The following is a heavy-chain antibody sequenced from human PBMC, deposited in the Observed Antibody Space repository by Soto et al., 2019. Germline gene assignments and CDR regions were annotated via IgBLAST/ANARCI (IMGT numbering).Heavy chain of an antibody. V-gene: IGHV3-30-3*01. CDR2: ISYDGSDK. CDR3: GGDSSGYYYPDVFDI. D-gene: IGHD3-22*01. J-gene: IGHJ3*02. Sequence: GGSLRLSCAASGFTFSSYAMHWVRQAPGKGLEWVALISYDGSDKDYADSVKGRFTISRDNSRNTLFLQMNSLRAEDTAVYYCGGDSSGYYYPDVFDIWGQGTMVTV. CDR1: GFTFSSYA.